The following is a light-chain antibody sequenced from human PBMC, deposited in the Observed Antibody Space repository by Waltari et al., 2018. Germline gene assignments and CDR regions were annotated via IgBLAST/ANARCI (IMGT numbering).Light chain of an antibody. J-gene: IGKJ2*01. CDR3: QQYYTSPLL. CDR1: QSVLYNSENKNY. V-gene: IGKV4-1*01. CDR2: WAS. Sequence: DIVMTQSPDSLAVSLGERATINCKSSQSVLYNSENKNYVAWYQQKPGQPPKLLIYWASTRAPGVPDRFSGSGSRTDFTLTITSLQAEDVALYYCQQYYTSPLLFGQGTKLEIK.